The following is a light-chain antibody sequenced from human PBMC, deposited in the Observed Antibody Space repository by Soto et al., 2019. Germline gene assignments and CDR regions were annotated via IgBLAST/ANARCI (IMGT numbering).Light chain of an antibody. CDR3: QQYGSSPLLT. CDR1: QSVSSSY. J-gene: IGKJ4*01. CDR2: GAS. Sequence: EIVLTQSPGTLSLSPGERATLSCRASQSVSSSYLAGYQQKPGQAPRLLIYGASSRATGIPDRLSGSGSGTDFTLTISRLEPEYFAVYYYQQYGSSPLLTFGGGNKVEIK. V-gene: IGKV3-20*01.